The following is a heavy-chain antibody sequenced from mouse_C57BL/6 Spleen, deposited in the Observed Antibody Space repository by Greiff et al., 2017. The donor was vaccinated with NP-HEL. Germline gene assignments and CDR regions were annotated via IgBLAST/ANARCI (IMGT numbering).Heavy chain of an antibody. CDR1: GFNIKDDY. V-gene: IGHV14-4*01. D-gene: IGHD1-1*01. CDR3: RSYGPMDY. J-gene: IGHJ4*01. Sequence: EVHLVESGAELVRPGASVKLSCTASGFNIKDDYMHWVKQRPEQGLEWIGWIDPENGDTEYASKFQGKATITADTSSNTAYLQLSSLTSEDTAVYYCRSYGPMDYWGQGTSVTVSS. CDR2: IDPENGDT.